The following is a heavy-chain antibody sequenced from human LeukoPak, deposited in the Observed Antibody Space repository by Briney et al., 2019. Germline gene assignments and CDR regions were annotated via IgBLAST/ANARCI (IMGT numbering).Heavy chain of an antibody. Sequence: PGGSLRLSCAASGFTFKTYAMTWVRQAPGKGLEWVSSISGSGVSTYYAGSVKGRFTISRDNSENTLYLQMNSLRADDTAVYYCARAGIVAFAYDYWGQGTVVTVSS. CDR1: GFTFKTYA. D-gene: IGHD5-12*01. J-gene: IGHJ4*02. CDR2: ISGSGVST. V-gene: IGHV3-23*01. CDR3: ARAGIVAFAYDY.